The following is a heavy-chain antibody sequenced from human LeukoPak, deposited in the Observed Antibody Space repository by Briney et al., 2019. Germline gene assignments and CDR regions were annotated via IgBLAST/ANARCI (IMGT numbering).Heavy chain of an antibody. D-gene: IGHD3-22*01. J-gene: IGHJ6*03. CDR2: MNPNSGNT. CDR3: ARDRYYYDSSGYKYMDV. V-gene: IGHV1-8*03. CDR1: GYTFTSYD. Sequence: GASVKVSCKASGYTFTSYDINWVRQATGQGLEWMGWMNPNSGNTGYAQKFQGRVTITRNTSISTAYMELSSLRSEDTAVYYCARDRYYYDSSGYKYMDVWGKGTTVTVSS.